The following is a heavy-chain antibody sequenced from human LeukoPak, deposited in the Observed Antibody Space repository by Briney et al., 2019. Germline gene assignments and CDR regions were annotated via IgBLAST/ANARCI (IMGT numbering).Heavy chain of an antibody. Sequence: NASETLSLTCAVHGRSFSGYYWSWIRQPPGKGLEWIGYIYHSGSTNYNPSLKSRVTISVDTSKNQFSPKLSSVTAADTAVYYCARGGADIVVVPADWFDPWGQGTLVTVSS. D-gene: IGHD2-2*01. CDR3: ARGGADIVVVPADWFDP. J-gene: IGHJ5*02. CDR1: GRSFSGYY. CDR2: IYHSGST. V-gene: IGHV4-59*01.